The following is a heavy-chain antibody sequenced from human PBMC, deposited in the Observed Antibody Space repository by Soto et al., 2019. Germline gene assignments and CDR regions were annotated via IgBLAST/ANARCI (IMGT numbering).Heavy chain of an antibody. CDR2: ISSSGSTI. Sequence: GGSLRLSCAASGFTFSDYYMSWIRQAPGKGLEGVSYISSSGSTIYYADSVKGRFTISRDNAKNSLYLQMNSLRAEDTAVYYCARSGYSSSWYAFDIWGQGTMVTVSS. CDR1: GFTFSDYY. V-gene: IGHV3-11*01. D-gene: IGHD6-13*01. CDR3: ARSGYSSSWYAFDI. J-gene: IGHJ3*02.